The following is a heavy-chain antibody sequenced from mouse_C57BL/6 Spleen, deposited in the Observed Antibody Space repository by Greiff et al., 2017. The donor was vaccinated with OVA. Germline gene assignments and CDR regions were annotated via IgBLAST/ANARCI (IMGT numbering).Heavy chain of an antibody. D-gene: IGHD2-3*01. CDR1: GYTFTDYY. CDR2: INPNNGGT. Sequence: VQLQQSGPELVKPGASVKISCKASGYTFTDYYMNWVKQSHGKSLEWIGDINPNNGGTSYNQKFKGKATLTVDKSSSTAYMELRSLTSEDSAVYYCASYDGYPSPYYFDYWGQGTTLTVSS. V-gene: IGHV1-26*01. J-gene: IGHJ2*01. CDR3: ASYDGYPSPYYFDY.